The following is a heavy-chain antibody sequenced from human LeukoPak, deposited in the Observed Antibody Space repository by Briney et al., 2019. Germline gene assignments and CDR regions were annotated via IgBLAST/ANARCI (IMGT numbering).Heavy chain of an antibody. D-gene: IGHD4-17*01. Sequence: ASVKVSCKASGGTFSSYAISWVRQAPGQGLEWMGGIIPIFGTASYAQKFQGRVTITADKSTSTAYMELSSLRSEDTAVYYCARTTLYGAHFNWFDPWGQGTLVTVSS. CDR3: ARTTLYGAHFNWFDP. CDR1: GGTFSSYA. V-gene: IGHV1-69*06. J-gene: IGHJ5*02. CDR2: IIPIFGTA.